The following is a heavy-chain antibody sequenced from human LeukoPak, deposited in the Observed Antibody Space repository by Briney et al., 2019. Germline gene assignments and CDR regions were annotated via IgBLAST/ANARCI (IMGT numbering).Heavy chain of an antibody. CDR3: AGRRIGVFDY. D-gene: IGHD3-10*01. CDR2: IYYSGST. V-gene: IGHV4-59*01. CDR1: GGSISSYY. J-gene: IGHJ4*02. Sequence: SETLSLTCTVSGGSISSYYWSWIRQPPGKGLEWIGYIYYSGSTNYNPSLKSRVTISVDTSKNQFSLKLSSVTAADTAVYYCAGRRIGVFDYWGQGTLVTVSS.